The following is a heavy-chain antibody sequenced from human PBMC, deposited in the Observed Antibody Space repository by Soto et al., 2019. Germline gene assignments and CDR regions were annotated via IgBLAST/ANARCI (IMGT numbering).Heavy chain of an antibody. V-gene: IGHV4-59*08. Sequence: SETLSLTCTVSGGSISSYYWSWIRQPPGKGLEWIGYIYYSGSTNYNPSLKSRVTISVDTSKNQFSLKLSSVTAADTAVYYCARRYGVAFDIWDQETMVTVSS. D-gene: IGHD3-10*01. CDR3: ARRYGVAFDI. CDR1: GGSISSYY. CDR2: IYYSGST. J-gene: IGHJ3*02.